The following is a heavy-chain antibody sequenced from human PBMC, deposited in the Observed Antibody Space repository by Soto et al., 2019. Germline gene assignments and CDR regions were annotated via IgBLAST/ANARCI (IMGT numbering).Heavy chain of an antibody. Sequence: QLQLQESGPGLVKPSETLSLTCTVSGGSISSNYYYWGWIRQPPGKGLEWIGSIYYSGSTYYNPYLKSRVTISVDTSKNQFSLKLSSVTAADTAVYYCARPSGSYLYYFDYWGQGTLVTVSS. CDR3: ARPSGSYLYYFDY. J-gene: IGHJ4*02. V-gene: IGHV4-39*01. D-gene: IGHD1-26*01. CDR1: GGSISSNYYY. CDR2: IYYSGST.